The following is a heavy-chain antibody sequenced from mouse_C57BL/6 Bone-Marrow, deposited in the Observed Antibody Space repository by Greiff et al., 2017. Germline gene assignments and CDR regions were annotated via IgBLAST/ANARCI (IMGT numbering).Heavy chain of an antibody. CDR2: ISSGSSTI. CDR3: ARGDYNYEGAWFAY. J-gene: IGHJ3*01. CDR1: GFTFSDYG. Sequence: EMKLMESGGGLVKPGGSLKLSCAASGFTFSDYGMHWVRQAPEKGLEWVAYISSGSSTIYYAVTVKGRFTISRDNAKNTLFRQMTSLRSEDTVMYYWARGDYNYEGAWFAYWGQGTLVTVSA. V-gene: IGHV5-17*01. D-gene: IGHD2-12*01.